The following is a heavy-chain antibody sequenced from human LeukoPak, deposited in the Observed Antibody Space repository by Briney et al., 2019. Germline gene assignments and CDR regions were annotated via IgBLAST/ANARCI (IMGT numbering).Heavy chain of an antibody. V-gene: IGHV5-51*01. CDR2: IYSGDSDT. CDR3: ARAERRWLQLRGAGY. J-gene: IGHJ4*02. Sequence: GESLKVSCKGSGYSFTNYWIGWVRQMPGKGLEWMGIIYSGDSDTRYSPSFQGQVTISADKSISTAYLQWSSLKASDTAMYYCARAERRWLQLRGAGYWGQGTLVTVSS. CDR1: GYSFTNYW. D-gene: IGHD5-24*01.